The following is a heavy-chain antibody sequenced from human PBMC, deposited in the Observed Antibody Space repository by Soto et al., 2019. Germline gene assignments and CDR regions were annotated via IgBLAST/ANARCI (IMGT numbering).Heavy chain of an antibody. Sequence: GGSLRLSCAASGVGFGTYGMHWVRQAPGKGLEWVAVVSKDGGNKYYGDSVMGRFTISRDNSRNTVFLQMDRLRAEDTAVYYCAKTGADSFTMDVWGPGTTVTVSS. CDR2: VSKDGGNK. CDR1: GVGFGTYG. V-gene: IGHV3-30*18. D-gene: IGHD2-15*01. J-gene: IGHJ6*02. CDR3: AKTGADSFTMDV.